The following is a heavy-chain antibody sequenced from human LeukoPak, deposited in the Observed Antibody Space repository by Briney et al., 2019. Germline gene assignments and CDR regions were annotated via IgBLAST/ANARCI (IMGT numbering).Heavy chain of an antibody. CDR1: GGSFSGYY. CDR3: ARASMVRGVISLRY. D-gene: IGHD3-10*01. J-gene: IGHJ4*02. V-gene: IGHV4-34*01. CDR2: INHSGST. Sequence: SETLSLTCAVYGGSFSGYYWSWIRQPPGKGLEWIGEINHSGSTNYNPSLKSRVTISVDTSKNQFSLKLSSVTAADTAVYYCARASMVRGVISLRYWGQGTLVTVSS.